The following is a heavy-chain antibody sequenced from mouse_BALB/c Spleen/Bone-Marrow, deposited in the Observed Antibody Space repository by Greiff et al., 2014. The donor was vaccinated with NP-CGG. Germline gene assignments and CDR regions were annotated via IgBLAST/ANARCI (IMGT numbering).Heavy chain of an antibody. V-gene: IGHV2-6-5*01. CDR2: VWGGGIT. D-gene: IGHD1-1*01. CDR1: GFSLTDYG. CDR3: AKHDTTVVVDY. J-gene: IGHJ2*01. Sequence: VQLVESGPGLVAPSQSLSITCTVSGFSLTDYGVSWIRQPPGKGLEWLGAVWGGGITYYNSTLKSRLSITKDNSKSQVFLKMNSLQTDDTAMYYCAKHDTTVVVDYWGQGTTLTVSS.